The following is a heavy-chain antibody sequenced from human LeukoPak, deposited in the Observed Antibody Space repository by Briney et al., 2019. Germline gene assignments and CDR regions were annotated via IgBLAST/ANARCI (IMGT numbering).Heavy chain of an antibody. J-gene: IGHJ3*02. CDR3: AKGSHMTTVPSVTFDI. CDR2: ISYDGSNK. CDR1: GFTFSSYA. V-gene: IGHV3-30*04. D-gene: IGHD4-11*01. Sequence: GGSLRLSCAASGFTFSSYAMHWVRQAPGKGLEWVAVISYDGSNKYYADSVKGRFTISRDNSKNTLYLQMNSLRVEDTAVYYCAKGSHMTTVPSVTFDIWGQGTMVTVSS.